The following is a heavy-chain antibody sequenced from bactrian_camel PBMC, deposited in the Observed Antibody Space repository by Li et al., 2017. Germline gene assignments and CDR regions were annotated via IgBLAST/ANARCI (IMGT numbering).Heavy chain of an antibody. V-gene: IGHV3S26*01. CDR2: IDSDGGSA. J-gene: IGHJ7*01. Sequence: HVQLVESGGGSVQPGGSLRLSCAASGYAYSVSYCMGWWREAPGKEREGVALIDSDGGSATYADSVKGRFTFSLDNAKNTLSLQMNGLKPEDTAMYYCGLDPRYYGCNYYDFDYRGKGTQVTVS. CDR1: GYAYSVSYC. D-gene: IGHD3*01.